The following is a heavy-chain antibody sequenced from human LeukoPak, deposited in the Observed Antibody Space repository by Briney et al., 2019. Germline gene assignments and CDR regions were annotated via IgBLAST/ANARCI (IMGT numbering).Heavy chain of an antibody. J-gene: IGHJ3*02. V-gene: IGHV3-21*01. CDR1: GFTFSSYS. CDR3: PSLHDMTTTGDAFDI. CDR2: ISSSSSYI. Sequence: PGGSLRLSXAASGFTFSSYSMNWVRQAPGKGLEWVSSISSSSSYIYYADSVKGRFTISRDNAKNSLYLQMNSLRAEDTAVYYCPSLHDMTTTGDAFDIWGQGTIVTVSS. D-gene: IGHD1-26*01.